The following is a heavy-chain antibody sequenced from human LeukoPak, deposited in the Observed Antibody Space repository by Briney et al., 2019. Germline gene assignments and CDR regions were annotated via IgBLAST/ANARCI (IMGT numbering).Heavy chain of an antibody. Sequence: ASVKVSCKASGYTFTGYYMHWVRQAPGQGLEWMGWINPNSGGTNYAQKFQGRVTMTRDTSISTAYMELSRLRSDDTAVYYCARDHCSSTSCYLNWFDPWGQGTLVTVSS. CDR2: INPNSGGT. D-gene: IGHD2-2*01. J-gene: IGHJ5*02. V-gene: IGHV1-2*02. CDR1: GYTFTGYY. CDR3: ARDHCSSTSCYLNWFDP.